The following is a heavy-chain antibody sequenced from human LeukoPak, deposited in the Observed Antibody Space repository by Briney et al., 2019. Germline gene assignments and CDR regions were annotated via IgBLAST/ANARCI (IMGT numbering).Heavy chain of an antibody. J-gene: IGHJ6*02. D-gene: IGHD5-12*01. CDR1: GDSISSYY. CDR2: IYTSGGT. Sequence: PSETLSLTCTVSGDSISSYYWSWIRQPPGKGLEWIGYIYTSGGTNYNPSLKSRVTMSVDTSKNQFSLKLSSVTAADTAVYYCARDSVEDIVATNYYYYGMDVWGQGTTVTVSS. CDR3: ARDSVEDIVATNYYYYGMDV. V-gene: IGHV4-4*09.